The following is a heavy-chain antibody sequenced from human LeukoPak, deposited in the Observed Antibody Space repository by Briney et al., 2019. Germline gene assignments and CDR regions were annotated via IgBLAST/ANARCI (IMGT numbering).Heavy chain of an antibody. CDR1: GYTFTSYY. D-gene: IGHD1-26*01. CDR2: INPSGGST. CDR3: ASSGSYYAVWFDP. V-gene: IGHV1-46*01. Sequence: ASVKVSCKASGYTFTSYYMHWVRQAPGQGLEWMGIINPSGGSTSYAQKFQGRVTMTRDTSTSTVYMELSSLRSEDTAVYYRASSGSYYAVWFDPWGQGTLVTVSS. J-gene: IGHJ5*02.